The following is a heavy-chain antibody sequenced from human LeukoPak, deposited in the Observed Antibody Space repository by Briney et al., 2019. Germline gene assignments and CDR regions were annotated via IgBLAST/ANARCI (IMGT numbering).Heavy chain of an antibody. J-gene: IGHJ4*02. D-gene: IGHD6-13*01. CDR3: ATSATPGYSSSWFLDS. Sequence: SETLSLTCAVSGGSISRYYWNWIRQPPGERLEWIGWIHYSGSTAYNPSLESRVTMSVDTSKNHISLKMTSVTAADTAVYYCATSATPGYSSSWFLDSWGQGTLVTVSS. V-gene: IGHV4-59*01. CDR2: IHYSGST. CDR1: GGSISRYY.